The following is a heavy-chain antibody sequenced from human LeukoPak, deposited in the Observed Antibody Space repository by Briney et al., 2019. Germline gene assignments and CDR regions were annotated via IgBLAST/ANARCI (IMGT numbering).Heavy chain of an antibody. J-gene: IGHJ4*02. CDR1: GFTFSNHA. Sequence: GGSLRLSCAASGFTFSNHAMSWVRQAPGKGLEWVSGIRSSGGSTYYADSVKGRFTISRDNSKNTLYLQMNSLRAEDTAIYYCAKEQVDYTSSSPPFDYWGQGTPVTVSS. CDR2: IRSSGGST. CDR3: AKEQVDYTSSSPPFDY. D-gene: IGHD6-6*01. V-gene: IGHV3-23*01.